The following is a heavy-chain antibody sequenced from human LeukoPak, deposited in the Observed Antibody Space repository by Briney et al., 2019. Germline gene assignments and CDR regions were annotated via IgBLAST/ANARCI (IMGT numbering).Heavy chain of an antibody. CDR3: AKDAVVDFWSGSDLYGMDV. CDR1: GFTFSSYA. D-gene: IGHD3-3*01. V-gene: IGHV3-23*01. Sequence: GGSLRLSCAASGFTFSSYAMSWVRQAPGKGLEWVSAISGSGGSTYYADSVKGRFTISRDNSKNTLYLQMNSLRAEDTAVYYCAKDAVVDFWSGSDLYGMDVWGQGTTVTVSS. CDR2: ISGSGGST. J-gene: IGHJ6*02.